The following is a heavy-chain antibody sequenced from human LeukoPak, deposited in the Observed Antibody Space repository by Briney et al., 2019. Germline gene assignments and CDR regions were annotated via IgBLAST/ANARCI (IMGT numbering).Heavy chain of an antibody. J-gene: IGHJ4*02. V-gene: IGHV1-24*01. CDR1: GYTLTELS. CDR3: ATAGRITIFGVATLGY. Sequence: EASVKVSCKVSGYTLTELSMHWVRQAPGKGLGWMGGFDPEDGETIYAQKFQGRVTMTEDTSTDTAYMELSSLRSEDTAVYYCATAGRITIFGVATLGYWGQGTLVTVSS. D-gene: IGHD3-3*01. CDR2: FDPEDGET.